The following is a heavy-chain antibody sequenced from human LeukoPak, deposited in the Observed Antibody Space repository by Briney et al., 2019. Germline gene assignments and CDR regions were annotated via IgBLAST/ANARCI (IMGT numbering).Heavy chain of an antibody. CDR1: GYTFTSYA. CDR3: ARSSSVVVPAALDY. Sequence: ASVKVSCKASGYTFTSYAISWVRQAPGQGLEWMGGIIPIFGTANYAQKFQGRVTITADESTSTAYMELSSLRSEDTAVYYCARSSSVVVPAALDYWGQGTLVTVSS. J-gene: IGHJ4*02. V-gene: IGHV1-69*13. CDR2: IIPIFGTA. D-gene: IGHD2-2*01.